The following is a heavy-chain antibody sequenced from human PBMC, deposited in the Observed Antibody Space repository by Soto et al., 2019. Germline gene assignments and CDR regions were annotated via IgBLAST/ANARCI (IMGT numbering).Heavy chain of an antibody. Sequence: GGSLRLSCAASGFTFSRYSMNWVRQAPGKGLEWVSYISSSSNTINYVDSVKGRFTISRDNSKNTLYLQMNSLRAEDTAVYYCAKQGTEGYYYYYMDVWGKGTTVTVSS. V-gene: IGHV3-48*01. J-gene: IGHJ6*03. CDR2: ISSSSNTI. CDR3: AKQGTEGYYYYYMDV. CDR1: GFTFSRYS.